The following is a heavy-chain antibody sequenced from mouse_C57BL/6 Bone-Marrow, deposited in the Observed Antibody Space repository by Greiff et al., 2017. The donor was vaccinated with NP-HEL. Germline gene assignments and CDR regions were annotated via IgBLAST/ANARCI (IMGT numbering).Heavy chain of an antibody. D-gene: IGHD1-1*01. CDR3: ASSYYYGWCVAY. V-gene: IGHV1-55*01. Sequence: QVQLQQPGAELVKPGASVKMSCKASGYTFTSYWITWVKQRPGQGLEWIGDIYPGSGSTNYNEKFKGKATLTVDTSSNTAYLQLSILTDEDSAVYDGASSYYYGWCVAYGGRGTVITVSA. CDR2: IYPGSGST. CDR1: GYTFTSYW. J-gene: IGHJ3*01.